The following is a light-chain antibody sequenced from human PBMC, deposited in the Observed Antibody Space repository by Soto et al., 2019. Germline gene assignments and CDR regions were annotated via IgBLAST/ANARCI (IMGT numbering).Light chain of an antibody. J-gene: IGKJ5*01. V-gene: IGKV1-33*01. CDR2: DAS. Sequence: DIQITQSPSSVSASVGDRVTITCQASQDITMYLNWYQQKPGKAPKLLIYDASNLQTGVPSRFRGSGSGTEFSFNITSLQPEDVATYYCQQYDDLPITFGQGTRLEIK. CDR3: QQYDDLPIT. CDR1: QDITMY.